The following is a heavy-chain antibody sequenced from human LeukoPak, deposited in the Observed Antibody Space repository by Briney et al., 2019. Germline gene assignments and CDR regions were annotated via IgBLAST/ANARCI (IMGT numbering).Heavy chain of an antibody. Sequence: VGSLRLSCAASGFNFRTYGMHWVRQAPGKGLEWLAIIWHDGSNKYYGDSVKGRFTISRGNSKNTLYLEMNSLRAEDTAVYYCAKDRYGDLENWGQGTLVTVSS. V-gene: IGHV3-33*03. CDR3: AKDRYGDLEN. D-gene: IGHD4-17*01. CDR1: GFNFRTYG. CDR2: IWHDGSNK. J-gene: IGHJ4*01.